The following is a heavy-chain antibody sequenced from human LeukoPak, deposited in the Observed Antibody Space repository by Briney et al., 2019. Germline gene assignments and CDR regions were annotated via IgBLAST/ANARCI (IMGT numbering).Heavy chain of an antibody. D-gene: IGHD2-8*01. V-gene: IGHV1-2*02. J-gene: IGHJ6*03. CDR2: INPNSGGT. CDR1: GYTFTGYY. Sequence: ASVKVSCKASGYTFTGYYMHWVRQAPGQGLEWMGWINPNSGGTNYAQKFQGRVTMTRDTSISTAYMELTRLRSDDTAVYYCARGGLRVMVYRLYYMDVWGKGTTVTVSS. CDR3: ARGGLRVMVYRLYYMDV.